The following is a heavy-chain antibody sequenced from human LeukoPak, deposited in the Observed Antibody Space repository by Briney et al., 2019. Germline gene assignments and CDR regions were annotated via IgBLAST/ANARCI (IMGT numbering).Heavy chain of an antibody. CDR3: ASLLLRGAFPRDY. J-gene: IGHJ4*02. CDR1: GFTFSSYG. CDR2: ISGSGGST. V-gene: IGHV3-23*01. Sequence: PGGSLRLSCAASGFTFSSYGMSWVRQAPGKGLEWVSGISGSGGSTYYADSVKGRFTISRDNSKNTLYLQMNSLRAEDTAVYYCASLLLRGAFPRDYWGQGTLVTVSS. D-gene: IGHD1-26*01.